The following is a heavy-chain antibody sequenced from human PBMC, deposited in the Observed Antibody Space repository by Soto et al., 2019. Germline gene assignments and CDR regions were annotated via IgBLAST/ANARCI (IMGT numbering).Heavy chain of an antibody. CDR1: GGSISSSAYF. CDR3: ARIYSGYDDAGAFDI. Sequence: QLQVQESGPGLVKPSETLSLTCTVSGGSISSSAYFWGWIRQPPGKGLEWIGNIYYTGRTSYNPSLKSRTPISRDTSKNRFSLKLSAVAAADTAVYFCARIYSGYDDAGAFDIWGQGTMVTVSS. J-gene: IGHJ3*02. V-gene: IGHV4-39*01. CDR2: IYYTGRT. D-gene: IGHD5-12*01.